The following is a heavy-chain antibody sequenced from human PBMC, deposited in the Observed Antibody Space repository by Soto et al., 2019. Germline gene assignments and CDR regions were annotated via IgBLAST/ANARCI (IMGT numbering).Heavy chain of an antibody. D-gene: IGHD2-15*01. J-gene: IGHJ4*02. CDR3: AKDPTAYGGKDSFDY. CDR1: GFTFSSYG. Sequence: QVQLVESGGGVVQPGRSLRLSCAASGFTFSSYGMHWVRQAPGKGLEWVAVISYDGSNKYYADSVKGRFTISRDNSKNSLYLQMNSLRAEDTAVYYCAKDPTAYGGKDSFDYWGQGTLVTVSS. V-gene: IGHV3-30*18. CDR2: ISYDGSNK.